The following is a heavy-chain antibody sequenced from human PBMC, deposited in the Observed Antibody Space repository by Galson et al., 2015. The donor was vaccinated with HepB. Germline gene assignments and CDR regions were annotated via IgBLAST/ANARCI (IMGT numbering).Heavy chain of an antibody. Sequence: QSGAEVKIPGESLKISCKGFGYSFTSYWIGWVRQMPGKGLEWMGIIYPGDSDTGYSPSFQGQVTISADQSISTAYLHWSSLKASDTAMYYCFSARGRSTPEWGQGTLVTVSS. CDR1: GYSFTSYW. CDR2: IYPGDSDT. V-gene: IGHV5-51*01. CDR3: FSARGRSTPE. D-gene: IGHD1-26*01. J-gene: IGHJ4*02.